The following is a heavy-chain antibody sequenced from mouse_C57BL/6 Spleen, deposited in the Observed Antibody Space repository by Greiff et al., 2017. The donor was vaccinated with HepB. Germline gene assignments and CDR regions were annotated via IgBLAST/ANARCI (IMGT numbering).Heavy chain of an antibody. CDR3: ARHGPYWYFDV. J-gene: IGHJ1*03. V-gene: IGHV1-50*01. CDR1: GYTFTSYW. CDR2: IDPSDSYT. Sequence: VQLQQPGAELVKPGASVKLSCKASGYTFTSYWMQWVKQRPGRGLEWIGEIDPSDSYTNYNQKFKGKATLTVDTSSSTAYMQLSSLTSEDSAVYYCARHGPYWYFDVWGTGTTVTVSS.